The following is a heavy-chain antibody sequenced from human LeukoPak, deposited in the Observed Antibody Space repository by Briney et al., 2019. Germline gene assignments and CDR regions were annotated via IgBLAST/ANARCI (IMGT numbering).Heavy chain of an antibody. V-gene: IGHV1-2*02. CDR3: ATYYYDSSGPTTYDAFDI. CDR2: INPNSGGT. D-gene: IGHD3-22*01. CDR1: GYTFTCYY. Sequence: ASVKVSCKASGYTFTCYYMHWVRQAPGQGLEWMGWINPNSGGTNYAQKFQGRVTMTRDTSISTAYMELSRLRSDDTAVYHCATYYYDSSGPTTYDAFDIWGQGTMVTVSS. J-gene: IGHJ3*02.